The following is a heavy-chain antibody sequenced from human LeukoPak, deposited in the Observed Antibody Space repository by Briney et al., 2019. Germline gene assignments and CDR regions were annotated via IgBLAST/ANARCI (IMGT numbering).Heavy chain of an antibody. J-gene: IGHJ4*02. D-gene: IGHD3-16*02. V-gene: IGHV3-23*01. Sequence: AGGSLRLSCAASGLTFSSHWMHWVRQAPGKGLEWVSAISGSGGSTYYADSVKGRFTISRDNSKNTLYLQMNSLRAEDTAVYYCAKDLRLGELSLFEDYWGQGTLVTVSS. CDR1: GLTFSSHW. CDR2: ISGSGGST. CDR3: AKDLRLGELSLFEDY.